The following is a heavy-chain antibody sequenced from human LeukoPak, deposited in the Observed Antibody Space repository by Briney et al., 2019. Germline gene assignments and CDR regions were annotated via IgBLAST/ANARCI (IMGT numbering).Heavy chain of an antibody. D-gene: IGHD3-3*01. CDR2: IYYSGST. CDR3: ARRGRYDFWSGSPLDV. CDR1: GGSISSSSYY. V-gene: IGHV4-39*01. Sequence: PSETLSLTCTVSGGSISSSSYYWGWIRQPPGKGLEWIGSIYYSGSTYYNPSLKSRFTISVDTSKNPCSLKLSSVTAADTAVYYCARRGRYDFWSGSPLDVWGKGTTVTVSS. J-gene: IGHJ6*04.